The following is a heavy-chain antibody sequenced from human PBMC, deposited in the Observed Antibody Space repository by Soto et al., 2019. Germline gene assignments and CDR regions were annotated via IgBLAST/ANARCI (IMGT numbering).Heavy chain of an antibody. CDR2: ISYDGSNK. CDR1: GFTFSSYA. J-gene: IGHJ6*02. CDR3: ARVNGGYYQKYYYYYGMDV. V-gene: IGHV3-30-3*01. D-gene: IGHD3-22*01. Sequence: GGSLRLSCAASGFTFSSYAMHWVRQAPGKGLEWVAVISYDGSNKYYADSVKGRFTISRDNSKNTLYLQMNSLRAEDTAVYYCARVNGGYYQKYYYYYGMDVWGQGTTVTVSS.